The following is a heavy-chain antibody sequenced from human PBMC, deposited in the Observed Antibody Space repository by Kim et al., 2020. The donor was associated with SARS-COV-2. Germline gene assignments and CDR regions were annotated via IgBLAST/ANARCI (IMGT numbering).Heavy chain of an antibody. D-gene: IGHD2-21*02. CDR3: ARLRSDSRNDAFDI. V-gene: IGHV3-74*01. Sequence: ADSVKGRFTIPRDNAKNTLYLQMNSLRAEDTAVYYCARLRSDSRNDAFDIWGQGTMVTVSP. J-gene: IGHJ3*02.